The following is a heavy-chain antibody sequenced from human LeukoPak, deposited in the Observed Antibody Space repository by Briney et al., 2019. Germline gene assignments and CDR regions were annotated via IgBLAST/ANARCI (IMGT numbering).Heavy chain of an antibody. V-gene: IGHV3-21*01. CDR2: ISSSSDYI. CDR3: ARGARGSGTASDY. Sequence: PGGSLRLSCAASEFTFSSYNMSWVRQAPGKGLEWVSSISSSSDYIYYADSVKGRFTISRDNAKNTLHLQMNSLRAEDTAVYYCARGARGSGTASDYWGQGTLVTVSS. CDR1: EFTFSSYN. J-gene: IGHJ4*02. D-gene: IGHD3-10*01.